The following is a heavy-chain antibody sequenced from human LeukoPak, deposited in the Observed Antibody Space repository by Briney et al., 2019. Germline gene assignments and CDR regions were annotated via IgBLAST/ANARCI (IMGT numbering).Heavy chain of an antibody. J-gene: IGHJ5*02. D-gene: IGHD6-25*01. CDR1: GYSISSGYY. CDR3: ARSKCRAAGTMTVIRYNWFDP. Sequence: SETLSLTCAVSGYSISSGYYWGWIRQPPGKGLEWIGSIYHSGSTYYNPCLKRRVTISVDTSKNQFYLKLSSVTAADTAVYYCARSKCRAAGTMTVIRYNWFDPWGQGTLVTVSS. V-gene: IGHV4-38-2*01. CDR2: IYHSGST.